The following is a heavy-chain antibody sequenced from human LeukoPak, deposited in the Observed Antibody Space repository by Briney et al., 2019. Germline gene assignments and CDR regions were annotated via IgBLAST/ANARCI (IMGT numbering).Heavy chain of an antibody. Sequence: GESLKISCKGSGYTFTNYWISSVRQMPTKGPERMGKIYPTDSHPDYRTSLQGHVTISADKSFSTVYLQWNSLKASDSAMYYCATLGSTSVWGQGTLVTVSP. CDR3: ATLGSTSV. CDR2: IYPTDSHP. V-gene: IGHV5-10-1*01. D-gene: IGHD1-26*01. J-gene: IGHJ4*02. CDR1: GYTFTNYW.